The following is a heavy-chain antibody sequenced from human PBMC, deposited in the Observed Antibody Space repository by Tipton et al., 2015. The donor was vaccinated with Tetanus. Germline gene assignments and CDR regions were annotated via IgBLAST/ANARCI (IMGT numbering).Heavy chain of an antibody. Sequence: TLSLTCTVSGASISSSDYYWGWIRQPPGKGLEWIGSMYYSGSTYYNSSLQSRVTISLDTSKNHFSLKLSSVTAADTAVYYCARTTGFFPYYYYMDVWGKGTTVTVSS. CDR1: GASISSSDYY. CDR2: MYYSGST. CDR3: ARTTGFFPYYYYMDV. J-gene: IGHJ6*03. V-gene: IGHV4-39*02. D-gene: IGHD3-3*01.